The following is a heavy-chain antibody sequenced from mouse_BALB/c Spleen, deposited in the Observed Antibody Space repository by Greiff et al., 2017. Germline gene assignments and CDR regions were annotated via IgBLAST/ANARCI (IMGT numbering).Heavy chain of an antibody. V-gene: IGHV1-54*01. CDR1: GYAFTNYL. J-gene: IGHJ4*01. CDR2: INPGSGGT. CDR3: ARSGYGSSYDYYAMDY. D-gene: IGHD1-1*01. Sequence: VKLQQSGAELVRPGTSVKVSCKASGYAFTNYLIEWVKQRPGQGLEWIGVINPGSGGTNYNEKFKGKATLTADKSSSTAYMQLSSLTSDDSAVYFCARSGYGSSYDYYAMDYWGQGTSVTVSS.